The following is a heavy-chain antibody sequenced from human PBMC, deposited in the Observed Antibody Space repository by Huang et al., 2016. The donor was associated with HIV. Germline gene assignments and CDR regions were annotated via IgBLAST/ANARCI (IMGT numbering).Heavy chain of an antibody. J-gene: IGHJ3*02. CDR2: FYYSGDA. CDR3: ASGEYGKNAYDI. D-gene: IGHD2-2*01. Sequence: QLHLQQSGPGLVRPSETLSLICTVSGGSLPSSNHYWGWIRQTPGKGLAWIGNFYYSGDAYYTPSRKNRFSISIDTSKSQFSLRLSSVIATDTAVYYCASGEYGKNAYDIWGQGTVVTVSA. CDR1: GGSLPSSNHY. V-gene: IGHV4-39*01.